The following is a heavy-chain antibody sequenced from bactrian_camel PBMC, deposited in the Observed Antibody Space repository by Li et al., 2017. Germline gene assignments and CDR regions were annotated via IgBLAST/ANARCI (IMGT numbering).Heavy chain of an antibody. V-gene: IGHV3S26*01. Sequence: QLVESGGGLVQAGGSLRLSCGTSGSIYGGACVGWLRQAPGKEREGVAAIDSDGAASYADSEKDRFTISRDNTKNTVHLQMNSLQSEDTALYYCTTQGFDFWGQGTQVTVSS. CDR1: GSIYGGAC. J-gene: IGHJ6*01. CDR3: TTQGFDF. CDR2: IDSDGAA.